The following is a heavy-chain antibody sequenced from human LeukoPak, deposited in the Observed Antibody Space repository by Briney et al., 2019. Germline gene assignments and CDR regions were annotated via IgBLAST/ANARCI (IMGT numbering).Heavy chain of an antibody. Sequence: SGGSLRLSCAASGFTFSSYSMNWVRQAPGKGLEWVSYISSSSSTIYYADSVKGRFTISRDNAKNSLYLQMNSLRAEDTAVYYCARDALSSGWMGGIDYWGQGTLVTVSS. CDR3: ARDALSSGWMGGIDY. D-gene: IGHD6-19*01. CDR1: GFTFSSYS. J-gene: IGHJ4*02. V-gene: IGHV3-48*04. CDR2: ISSSSSTI.